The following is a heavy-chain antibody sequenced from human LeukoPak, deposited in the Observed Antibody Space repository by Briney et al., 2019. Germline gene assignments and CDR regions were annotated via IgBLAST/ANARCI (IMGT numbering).Heavy chain of an antibody. J-gene: IGHJ6*02. CDR1: GGTFSSYA. CDR3: ASQPPFWSGYYTYYGMDV. V-gene: IGHV1-69*01. D-gene: IGHD3-3*01. CDR2: IIPIFGTA. Sequence: SVKVSCKASGGTFSSYAISWVRQAPGQGLEWMGGIIPIFGTANYAQKFQGRVTITADESTSTAYLELSSLRSEDTAVYYCASQPPFWSGYYTYYGMDVWGQGTTVTVSS.